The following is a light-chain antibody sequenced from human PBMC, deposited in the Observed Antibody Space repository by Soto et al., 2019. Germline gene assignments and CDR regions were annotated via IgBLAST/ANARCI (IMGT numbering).Light chain of an antibody. J-gene: IGKJ1*01. CDR2: AAS. V-gene: IGKV1-9*01. CDR3: QPLNSYPRT. CDR1: QRISSY. Sequence: IQLTQSPSSLAASVGDRVTITCRASQRISSYLAWYQQKPGKAPKLLIYAASTLQSGVPLRFSGSGSGTDFTLTISSLQPEDFATYYCQPLNSYPRTFGLGTKVEIK.